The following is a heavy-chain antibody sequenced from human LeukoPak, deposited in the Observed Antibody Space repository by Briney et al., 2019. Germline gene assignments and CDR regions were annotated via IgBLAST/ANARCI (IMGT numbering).Heavy chain of an antibody. D-gene: IGHD3-10*01. V-gene: IGHV3-66*01. Sequence: QPGGSLRLSCAASGFTFSSYGMHWVRQAPGKGLEWVSVIYSGGSTYYADSVKGRFTISRDNSKNTLYLQMNSLRAEDTAVYYCASVDYYGSGSYFDYWGQGTLVTVSS. CDR1: GFTFSSYG. CDR3: ASVDYYGSGSYFDY. J-gene: IGHJ4*02. CDR2: IYSGGST.